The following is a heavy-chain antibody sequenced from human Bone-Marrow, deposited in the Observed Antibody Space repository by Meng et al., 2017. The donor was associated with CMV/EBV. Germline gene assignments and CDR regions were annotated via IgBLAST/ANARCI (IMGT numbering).Heavy chain of an antibody. CDR3: ARDMSATFDY. CDR1: GGSVISSSYY. V-gene: IGHV4-61*01. D-gene: IGHD3-10*02. J-gene: IGHJ4*02. CDR2: IYNSGST. Sequence: GSLRLSCTVSGGSVISSSYYWSWIRQPPGKGLEWIGCIYNSGSTNYNPSLKSRVTISVDTSKNQFSLKLSSVTAADTAVYYCARDMSATFDYWGRGTLVTVSS.